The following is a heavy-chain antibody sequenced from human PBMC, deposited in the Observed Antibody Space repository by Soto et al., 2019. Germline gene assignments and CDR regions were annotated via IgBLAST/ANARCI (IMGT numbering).Heavy chain of an antibody. CDR3: ARGERYYYYGIDV. CDR1: GGTFSSYA. Sequence: ASVKVSCKASGGTFSSYAISWVRQAPGQGLEWMGGIIPIFGTANYTQKFQGRVTITADESTSTAYMELSSLRSEDTAVYYCARGERYYYYGIDVWGQGTTVTVSS. CDR2: IIPIFGTA. J-gene: IGHJ6*02. V-gene: IGHV1-69*13. D-gene: IGHD1-1*01.